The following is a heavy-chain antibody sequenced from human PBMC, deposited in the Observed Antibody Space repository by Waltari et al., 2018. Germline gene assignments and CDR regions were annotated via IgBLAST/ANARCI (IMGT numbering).Heavy chain of an antibody. D-gene: IGHD2-2*01. J-gene: IGHJ4*02. CDR2: IYHSGST. CDR3: ARVGDIVVVPAAIGGGY. Sequence: QVQLPESGPVLLQPSETLSLTFAVSCYSITSGYYWGWLRPPPGKGLEWMGSIYHSGSTYYNPSLKRRVTISVDTSKNQFSLKLSYVTAAETAVYYCARVGDIVVVPAAIGGGYWGQGTLVTVSS. V-gene: IGHV4-38-2*01. CDR1: CYSITSGYY.